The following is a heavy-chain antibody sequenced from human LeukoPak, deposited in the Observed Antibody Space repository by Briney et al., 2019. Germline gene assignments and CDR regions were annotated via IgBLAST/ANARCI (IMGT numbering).Heavy chain of an antibody. J-gene: IGHJ4*02. V-gene: IGHV1-2*02. Sequence: ASVKVSCKASGYTFTGYYMHWVRQAPGQGLEWMGWINPNSGGTNYAQKFQGRVTMTRDTSISTAYMELSRLRSDDTAVYYCARGGRPRGKSSGWTYYFDYWGQGTLVTVSS. CDR3: ARGGRPRGKSSGWTYYFDY. CDR1: GYTFTGYY. D-gene: IGHD6-19*01. CDR2: INPNSGGT.